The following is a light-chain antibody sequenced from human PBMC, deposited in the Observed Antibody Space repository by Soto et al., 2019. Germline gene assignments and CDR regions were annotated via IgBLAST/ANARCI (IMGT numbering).Light chain of an antibody. V-gene: IGKV1-39*01. CDR3: QQSYSTPWT. CDR2: GAS. CDR1: QTIRKS. Sequence: DIEMPQSPSSLSASIGDRVTITCWASQTIRKSLNWYQQKAETAPKLLIFGASSLQSGVPSRFSASGSGTEFTLTINSLQPEDFATYHCQQSYSTPWTFGQGTNVEI. J-gene: IGKJ1*01.